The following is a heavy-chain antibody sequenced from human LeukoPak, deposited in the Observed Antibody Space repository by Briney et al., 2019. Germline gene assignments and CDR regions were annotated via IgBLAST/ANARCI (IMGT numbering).Heavy chain of an antibody. CDR2: MNPNSGNT. CDR3: ATRAYDFWSGYYNPPGFDY. V-gene: IGHV1-8*01. D-gene: IGHD3-3*01. CDR1: GYTFTSYD. J-gene: IGHJ4*03. Sequence: ASVKVSCKASGYTFTSYDINWVRQATGQGLEWMGWMNPNSGNTGYAQKFQGRVTMTRNTSISTAYMELSSLRSEDTAVYYCATRAYDFWSGYYNPPGFDYWGQGTTVTVSS.